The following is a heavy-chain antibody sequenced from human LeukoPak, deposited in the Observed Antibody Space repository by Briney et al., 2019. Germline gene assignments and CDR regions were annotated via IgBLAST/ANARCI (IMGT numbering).Heavy chain of an antibody. Sequence: ASVKVSCKVSGYTVTELSMHWVRQAPGKGLEWMGGFDPEDGETIYAQKFQGRVTMTEDTSTDTAYMELSSLRSEDTAVYYCATLIAVAGTDAFDIWGQGTMVTVSS. CDR1: GYTVTELS. V-gene: IGHV1-24*01. J-gene: IGHJ3*02. CDR3: ATLIAVAGTDAFDI. CDR2: FDPEDGET. D-gene: IGHD6-19*01.